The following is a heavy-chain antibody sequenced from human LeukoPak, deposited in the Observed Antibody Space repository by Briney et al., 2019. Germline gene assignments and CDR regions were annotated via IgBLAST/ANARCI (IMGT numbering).Heavy chain of an antibody. CDR2: ISAYNGNT. V-gene: IGHV1-18*04. CDR1: GYTFTGYY. Sequence: ASVKVSCKASGYTFTGYYMHWVRQAPGQGLEWMGWISAYNGNTNYAQKLQGRVTMTTDTSTSTAYMELRSLRSDDTAVYYCARGKGDFWSGYYTRYYYYMDVWGKGTTVTVYS. J-gene: IGHJ6*03. CDR3: ARGKGDFWSGYYTRYYYYMDV. D-gene: IGHD3-3*01.